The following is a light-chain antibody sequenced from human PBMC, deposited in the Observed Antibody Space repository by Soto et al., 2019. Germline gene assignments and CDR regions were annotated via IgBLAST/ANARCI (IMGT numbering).Light chain of an antibody. Sequence: EIVLTQSPATLSLSPGERATLSCRASQSVSIYLAWYQQKPGQAPRLLIYDASNRATGIPARFSGSWSGTDFTLIISSLGPEHFAVYYCQQRSNWPPIIFGKGTRLEI. CDR3: QQRSNWPPII. J-gene: IGKJ5*01. CDR1: QSVSIY. V-gene: IGKV3-11*01. CDR2: DAS.